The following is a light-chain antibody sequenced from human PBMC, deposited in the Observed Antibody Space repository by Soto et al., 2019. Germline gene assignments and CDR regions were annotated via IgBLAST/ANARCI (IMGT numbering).Light chain of an antibody. CDR2: EVT. Sequence: QSALTQPPSASGSPGQSVTISCTGTSSDVGAYNYVSWYQQYPGKAPKLMIYEVTKRPSAVPDRFSGSKSGNTASLTVSGLQAEDEADYYCTSYVGNNIWVFGGGTQLTVL. CDR1: SSDVGAYNY. J-gene: IGLJ3*02. CDR3: TSYVGNNIWV. V-gene: IGLV2-8*01.